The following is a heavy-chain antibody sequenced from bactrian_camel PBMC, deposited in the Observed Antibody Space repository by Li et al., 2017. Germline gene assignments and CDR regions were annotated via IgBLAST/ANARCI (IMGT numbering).Heavy chain of an antibody. D-gene: IGHD2*01. J-gene: IGHJ4*01. Sequence: HVQLVESGGGLVQSGGSLRLSCGASSYSALHSMAWFRQAAGKEREGVASIDTTNGATTYADSVKGRFIISRENVKNEVYLQMNSLASEDTALYFCVTRVNSAGPAWGQGTQVTVS. V-gene: IGHV3S63*01. CDR3: VTRVNSAGPA. CDR2: IDTTNGAT. CDR1: SYSALHS.